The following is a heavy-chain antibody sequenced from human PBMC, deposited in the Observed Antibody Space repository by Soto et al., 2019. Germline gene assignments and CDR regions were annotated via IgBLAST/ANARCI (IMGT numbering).Heavy chain of an antibody. J-gene: IGHJ4*02. CDR1: GFTFRSYG. CDR2: ISNDGSNE. V-gene: IGHV3-30*18. D-gene: IGHD1-26*01. CDR3: AKDSSVGPADYYFDY. Sequence: QVQLVESGGGVVQSGRSLRLSCTASGFTFRSYGMHWVRQAPGKGLEWVAVISNDGSNEYSADSVKGRFTVSRDNSKNTLYLHMNSLRAEDTAVYYCAKDSSVGPADYYFDYWGQGTLVTVSS.